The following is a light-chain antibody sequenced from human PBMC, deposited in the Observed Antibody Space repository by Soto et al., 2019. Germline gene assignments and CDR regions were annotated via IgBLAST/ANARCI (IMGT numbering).Light chain of an antibody. J-gene: IGKJ1*01. V-gene: IGKV1-5*03. CDR3: QQYNDNWT. Sequence: DIQMTQSPSTLSASVGDRVTITCRASQSISSWLAWYQQKPGKAPKLLIYKASTLQSGVPSRLSGSGSGTEFTLAISSLQPDDFATYYCQQYNDNWTFGQGTKVDI. CDR1: QSISSW. CDR2: KAS.